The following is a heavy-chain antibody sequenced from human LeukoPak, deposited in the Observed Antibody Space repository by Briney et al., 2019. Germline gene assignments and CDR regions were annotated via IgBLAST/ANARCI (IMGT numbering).Heavy chain of an antibody. V-gene: IGHV1-8*01. CDR3: ARLASSSWPLYYYYGMDV. J-gene: IGHJ6*02. CDR1: GYTFTSYD. D-gene: IGHD6-13*01. Sequence: ASVKVSCKASGYTFTSYDINWVRQATGQGLEWMGWMNPNNGTTGYAQKFQGRVTMTRSTSISTAYMELSSLRSEDTAVYYCARLASSSWPLYYYYGMDVWGRGTTVTVSS. CDR2: MNPNNGTT.